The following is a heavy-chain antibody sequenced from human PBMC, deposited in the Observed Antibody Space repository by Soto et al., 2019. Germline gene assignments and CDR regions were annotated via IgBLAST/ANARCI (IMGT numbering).Heavy chain of an antibody. CDR3: ARHVWGYSRPLKYYYYYYGMDV. Sequence: SETLSLTCPVSGFSISSYYWSWIRQPPGKGLEWIGYIYYSGSTNYNPSLKSRVTISVDTSKNQFSLKLSSVTAADTAMYYCARHVWGYSRPLKYYYYYYGMDVWGQGTTVTVSS. V-gene: IGHV4-59*01. CDR1: GFSISSYY. D-gene: IGHD6-13*01. CDR2: IYYSGST. J-gene: IGHJ6*02.